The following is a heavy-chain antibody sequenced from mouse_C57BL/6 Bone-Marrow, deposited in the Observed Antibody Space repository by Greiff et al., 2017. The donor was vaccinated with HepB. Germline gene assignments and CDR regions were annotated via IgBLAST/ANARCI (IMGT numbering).Heavy chain of an antibody. V-gene: IGHV1-72*01. CDR3: ARGDEYYGSSYRFAY. CDR2: IDPNSGGT. Sequence: VQLQQPGAELVKPGASVKLSCKASGYTFTSYWMHWVKQRPGRGLEWIGRIDPNSGGTKYNEKFKSKATMTVDKPSSTAYMQLRSLTSEDSAVYYCARGDEYYGSSYRFAYWGEGTLVTVSA. D-gene: IGHD1-1*01. J-gene: IGHJ3*01. CDR1: GYTFTSYW.